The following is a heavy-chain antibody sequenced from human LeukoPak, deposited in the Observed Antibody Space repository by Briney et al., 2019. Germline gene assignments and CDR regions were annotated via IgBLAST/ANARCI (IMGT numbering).Heavy chain of an antibody. J-gene: IGHJ3*02. CDR3: ARKLGYCSGGTCYTPSRNAFDI. D-gene: IGHD2-15*01. Sequence: GGSLRLSCAASGFTFSNAWMSWVRQAPGKGLEWVSYISRGGDAIYYADSVKGRFTISRDNAKNSLYLQMNSLRDEDTAVYYCARKLGYCSGGTCYTPSRNAFDIWGQGTMVTVSS. CDR1: GFTFSNAW. CDR2: ISRGGDAI. V-gene: IGHV3-48*02.